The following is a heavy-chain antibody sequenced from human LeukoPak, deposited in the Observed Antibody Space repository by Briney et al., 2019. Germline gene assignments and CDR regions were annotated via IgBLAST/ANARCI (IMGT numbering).Heavy chain of an antibody. J-gene: IGHJ4*02. D-gene: IGHD5-24*01. CDR3: AKGKGVVYNTYCFDR. CDR2: ITGSSGTT. Sequence: GSLRLSCAASGFIFSSFFMTWVRQAPGKGLEWVSSITGSSGTTSYADSVKGRFTISRDNSENTLYLHMNSLRADDTAVYYCAKGKGVVYNTYCFDRWGQGSLVTVSS. V-gene: IGHV3-23*01. CDR1: GFIFSSFF.